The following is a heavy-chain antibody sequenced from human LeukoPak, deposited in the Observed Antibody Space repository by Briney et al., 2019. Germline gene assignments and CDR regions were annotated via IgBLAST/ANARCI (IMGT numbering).Heavy chain of an antibody. CDR3: ARLLVVAAGPNWFDH. V-gene: IGHV4-39*01. J-gene: IGHJ5*02. D-gene: IGHD2-15*01. CDR2: IYYSGST. CDR1: GGSISSSSYY. Sequence: SETLSLTCTVSGGSISSSSYYWGWIRQPPGKGLEWIGSIYYSGSTYYNPSLKSRVTISVDTSRNQFSLKLSSVTAADTAVYYCARLLVVAAGPNWFDHWGQGTLVTVSS.